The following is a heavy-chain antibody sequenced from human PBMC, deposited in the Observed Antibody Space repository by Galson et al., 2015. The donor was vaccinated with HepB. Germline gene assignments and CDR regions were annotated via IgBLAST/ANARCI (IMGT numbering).Heavy chain of an antibody. CDR2: INVGNGNT. J-gene: IGHJ4*02. Sequence: SVKVSCKASGYTFTRYAMHWVRQAPGQRLEWMGWINVGNGNTKYSQKFQGRVTITRDTSANTVYMGLSGLTSEDTAVYYCARANGSGSYLVNYWGQGTLVTVSS. V-gene: IGHV1-3*01. CDR3: ARANGSGSYLVNY. D-gene: IGHD3-10*01. CDR1: GYTFTRYA.